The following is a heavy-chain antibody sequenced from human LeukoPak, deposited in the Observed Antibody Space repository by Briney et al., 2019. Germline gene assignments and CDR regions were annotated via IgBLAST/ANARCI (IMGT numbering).Heavy chain of an antibody. D-gene: IGHD3-3*01. CDR3: ARIGYYDFWSGYYNPLYYFDY. CDR1: GYTFTSYY. Sequence: ASVKVSCKASGYTFTSYYMHWVRQAPGQGLEWIGMINPSGGSTSYAQKFQGRVTMTRDTSTSTVYMELSSLRSEDTAVYYCARIGYYDFWSGYYNPLYYFDYWGQGTLVTVSS. CDR2: INPSGGST. J-gene: IGHJ4*02. V-gene: IGHV1-46*01.